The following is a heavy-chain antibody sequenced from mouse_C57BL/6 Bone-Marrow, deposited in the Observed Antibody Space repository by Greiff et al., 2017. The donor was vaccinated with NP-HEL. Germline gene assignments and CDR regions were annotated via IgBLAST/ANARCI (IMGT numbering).Heavy chain of an antibody. CDR3: TRERGYYGSSFDY. CDR2: ISSGGDYI. D-gene: IGHD1-1*01. J-gene: IGHJ2*01. CDR1: GFTFSSYA. V-gene: IGHV5-9-1*02. Sequence: EVQGVESGEGLVKPGGSLKLSCAASGFTFSSYAMSWARQTPEKRLEWVAYISSGGDYIYYADTVKGRFTISRDNARNTLYLQMSSLKSEDTAMYYCTRERGYYGSSFDYWGQGTTLTVSS.